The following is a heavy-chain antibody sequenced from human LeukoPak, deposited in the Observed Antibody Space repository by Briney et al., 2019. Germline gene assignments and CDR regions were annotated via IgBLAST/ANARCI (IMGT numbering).Heavy chain of an antibody. D-gene: IGHD1-26*01. Sequence: ASVKVSCKASGYTFTGYYMHWVRQAPGQGLEWMGWINPNSGGTNYAQKFQGRVTMTRDTSISTAYMELSRLRSDDTAVYYCARVGAARVANWFDPWGQGTLVTVSS. CDR2: INPNSGGT. J-gene: IGHJ5*02. CDR1: GYTFTGYY. V-gene: IGHV1-2*02. CDR3: ARVGAARVANWFDP.